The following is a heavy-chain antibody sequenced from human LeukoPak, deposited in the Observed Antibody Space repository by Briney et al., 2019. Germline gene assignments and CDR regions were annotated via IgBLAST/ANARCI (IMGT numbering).Heavy chain of an antibody. D-gene: IGHD4-17*01. Sequence: GGSLRLSCSASGFTFSSYAVHWVRQAPGKGLEYVSAISSNGGSTYYADSVKVRFTISRDNSRNTLYLQMSSLRAEDTAVYYCVKAPASYGTQGHFDYWGQGTLVTVSS. CDR3: VKAPASYGTQGHFDY. CDR2: ISSNGGST. V-gene: IGHV3-64D*06. J-gene: IGHJ4*02. CDR1: GFTFSSYA.